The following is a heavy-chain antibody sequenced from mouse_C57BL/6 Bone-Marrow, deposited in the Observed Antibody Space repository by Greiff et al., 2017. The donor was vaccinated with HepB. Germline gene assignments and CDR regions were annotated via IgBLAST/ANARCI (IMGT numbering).Heavy chain of an antibody. D-gene: IGHD1-1*01. CDR1: GYSITSGYY. J-gene: IGHJ2*01. CDR2: ISYDGSN. Sequence: EVQVVESGPGLVKPSQSLSLTCSVTGYSITSGYYWNWIRQFPGNKLEWMGYISYDGSNNYNPSLKNRISITRDTSKNQFFLKLNSVTTEDTATYYCARDDTTVVASGYFDYWGQGTTLTVSS. CDR3: ARDDTTVVASGYFDY. V-gene: IGHV3-6*01.